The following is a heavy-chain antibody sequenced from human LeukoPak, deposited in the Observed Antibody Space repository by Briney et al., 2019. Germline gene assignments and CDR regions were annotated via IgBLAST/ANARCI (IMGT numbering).Heavy chain of an antibody. CDR1: GGSISSGGYY. V-gene: IGHV4-31*03. CDR2: IYYSGST. Sequence: SQTLSLTGTVSGGSISSGGYYWSWIRHHPGKGLEWIGYIYYSGSTYYNPSLKSRVTISVDTSKNQFSLKLSSVTAADTAVYYCARGFGEFLYWFDPWGQGTLVTVSS. D-gene: IGHD3-10*01. CDR3: ARGFGEFLYWFDP. J-gene: IGHJ5*02.